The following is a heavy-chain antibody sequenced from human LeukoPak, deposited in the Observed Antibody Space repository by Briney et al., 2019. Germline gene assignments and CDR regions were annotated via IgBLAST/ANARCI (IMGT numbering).Heavy chain of an antibody. J-gene: IGHJ4*02. CDR2: IIPILGIA. D-gene: IGHD7-27*01. Sequence: ASVKVSCKASGGTFSSYAISWVRQAPGQGLEWMGRIIPILGIANYAQKFQGRVTITADKSTSTAYMELSSLRSEDTAVYYCARPWGRWPQYYFDYWGQGTLVTVSS. CDR3: ARPWGRWPQYYFDY. V-gene: IGHV1-69*04. CDR1: GGTFSSYA.